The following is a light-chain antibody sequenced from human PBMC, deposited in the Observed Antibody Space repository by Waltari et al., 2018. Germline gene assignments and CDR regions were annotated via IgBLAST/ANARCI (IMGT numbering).Light chain of an antibody. V-gene: IGLV3-25*03. CDR2: KDT. CDR3: QSADDSGTYVV. CDR1: ALPRKY. J-gene: IGLJ2*01. Sequence: SYELTQPPPESVSPGQPANITCSGDALPRKYVYWYQQKVGHAPLLVIFKDTARPSGIPERFAGSTSGTTVTLTISGVQAEDEAEYFCQSADDSGTYVVFGGGTRLTIL.